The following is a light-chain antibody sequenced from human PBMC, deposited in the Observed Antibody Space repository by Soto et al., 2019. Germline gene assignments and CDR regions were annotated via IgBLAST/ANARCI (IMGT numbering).Light chain of an antibody. CDR2: RNS. CDR1: SSNIGAGYD. V-gene: IGLV1-40*01. Sequence: QSVLTQPPSVSGAPGQRVTISCTGSSSNIGAGYDVHWYQQLPGTAPKLLIYRNSHRPSGVPDRFSGSQSGSSASLAISGLQSEDEADYYCAAWDDNLRGLVFGGGTKVTVL. CDR3: AAWDDNLRGLV. J-gene: IGLJ3*02.